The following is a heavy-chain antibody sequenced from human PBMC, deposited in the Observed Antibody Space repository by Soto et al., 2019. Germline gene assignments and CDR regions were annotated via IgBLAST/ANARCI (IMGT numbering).Heavy chain of an antibody. CDR1: GGSISSVDYY. CDR2: IYYSGST. V-gene: IGHV4-30-4*01. Sequence: SETLSLTCTVSGGSISSVDYYWSWIRQPPGKGLEWIGYIYYSGSTYYNPSLKSRVTISVDTSKNQFSLKLSAVTAADTAVYYCARDVLAYYGMDVWGKGSRVTVSS. D-gene: IGHD6-13*01. J-gene: IGHJ6*04. CDR3: ARDVLAYYGMDV.